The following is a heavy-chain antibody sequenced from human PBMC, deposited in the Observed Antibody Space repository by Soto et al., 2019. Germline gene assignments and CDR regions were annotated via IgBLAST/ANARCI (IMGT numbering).Heavy chain of an antibody. CDR1: GFSVTNNY. D-gene: IGHD2-2*01. CDR3: ARGRGSTGYLGREHYFDY. Sequence: EVQVVESGGGLVQPGGSLRLSCAASGFSVTNNYMNWVRQAPGKGLEWVSIIDIGGNTYYADSVKDRFTISRDNSRNTLYLPMASLRAEDTAVYYCARGRGSTGYLGREHYFDYWGQGTLVTVSP. V-gene: IGHV3-66*01. J-gene: IGHJ4*02. CDR2: IDIGGNT.